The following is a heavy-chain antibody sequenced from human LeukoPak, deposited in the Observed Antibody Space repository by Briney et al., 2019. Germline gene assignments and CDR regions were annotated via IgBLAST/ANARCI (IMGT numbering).Heavy chain of an antibody. CDR1: GFTFSTYS. J-gene: IGHJ4*02. CDR2: ISGSGGDT. Sequence: PGGCLRLSCSASGFTFSTYSMTWVRQAPGKGLQWVSAISGSGGDTYYADSGKGRFTISRDNSKNTMYLQMNSLRVEDTAVYYCAKDLGGEGGSGFPGYWGQGALVTVSS. CDR3: AKDLGGEGGSGFPGY. V-gene: IGHV3-23*01. D-gene: IGHD3-10*01.